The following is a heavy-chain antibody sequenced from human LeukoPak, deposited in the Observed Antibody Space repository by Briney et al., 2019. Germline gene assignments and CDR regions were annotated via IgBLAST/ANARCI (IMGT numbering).Heavy chain of an antibody. CDR2: INPNSGGT. CDR3: ARRVSLGGSYVDY. J-gene: IGHJ4*02. D-gene: IGHD1-26*01. Sequence: ASVKVSCKASGYTFTGYYMHWVRQAPGQGLEWMGWINPNSGGTNYAQKFQGRVTMTRDTSISTGYMGLRRLRSDDTAVYYCARRVSLGGSYVDYWGQGTLVTVSS. CDR1: GYTFTGYY. V-gene: IGHV1-2*02.